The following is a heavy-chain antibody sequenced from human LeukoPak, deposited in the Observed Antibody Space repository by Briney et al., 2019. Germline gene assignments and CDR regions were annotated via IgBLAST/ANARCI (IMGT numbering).Heavy chain of an antibody. J-gene: IGHJ2*01. CDR3: ARGLGTAMVRRFDL. CDR1: GGSFSGYY. D-gene: IGHD5-18*01. V-gene: IGHV4-34*01. CDR2: INHSGST. Sequence: SETLSLTCAVYGGSFSGYYWSWIRQPPGKGLEWIGEINHSGSTNYSPSLKSRVTISVDTSKNQFSLKLSSVTAADTAVYYCARGLGTAMVRRFDLWGRGTLVTVSS.